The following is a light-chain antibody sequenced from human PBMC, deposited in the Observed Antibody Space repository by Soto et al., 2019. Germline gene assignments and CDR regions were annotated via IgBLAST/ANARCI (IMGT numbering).Light chain of an antibody. V-gene: IGLV2-23*02. CDR2: EAN. CDR1: NNDVGGYDL. CDR3: CSFAGGATFV. Sequence: QSVLTQPASVSGSPGQSITISCAGTNNDVGGYDLVSWYQHHPGKAPRLMIYEANKRPSGVSDRFYGSKSGNTASLTISALRPEDEGDYSCCSFAGGATFVFGGGTQLTVL. J-gene: IGLJ7*01.